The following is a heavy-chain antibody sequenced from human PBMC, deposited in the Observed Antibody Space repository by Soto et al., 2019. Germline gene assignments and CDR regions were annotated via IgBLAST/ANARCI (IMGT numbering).Heavy chain of an antibody. Sequence: QMQLQESGPGLVKPSETLSLTCTVPGDPMTSDYWSWIRQSPGKGLEWMGYIHNSGLTYYNPSLGSRVTISLATSKKQYSLRLTSVTAADMELYYCARLGFCIGDRCRPDRWGQGTLVTVSS. D-gene: IGHD2-15*01. J-gene: IGHJ5*02. CDR3: ARLGFCIGDRCRPDR. V-gene: IGHV4-59*08. CDR1: GDPMTSDY. CDR2: IHNSGLT.